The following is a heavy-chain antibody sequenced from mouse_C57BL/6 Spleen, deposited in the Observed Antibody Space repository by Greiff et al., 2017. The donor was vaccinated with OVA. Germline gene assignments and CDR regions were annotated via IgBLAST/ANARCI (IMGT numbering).Heavy chain of an antibody. CDR2: IDPEDGDT. J-gene: IGHJ1*03. CDR1: GFNIKDYY. CDR3: ARWGDYVLYWYFDV. D-gene: IGHD2-4*01. V-gene: IGHV14-1*01. Sequence: VQLQQSGAELVRPGASVKLSCTASGFNIKDYYMHWVKQRPEQGLEWIGRIDPEDGDTEYAPKFQGKATMTADTSSNTAYMQLSSLTSEDSAVYFCARWGDYVLYWYFDVWGTGTTVTVSS.